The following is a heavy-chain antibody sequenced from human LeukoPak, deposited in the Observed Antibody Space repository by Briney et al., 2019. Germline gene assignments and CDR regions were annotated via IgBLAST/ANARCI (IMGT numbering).Heavy chain of an antibody. V-gene: IGHV3-23*01. CDR1: GFTFSSYA. CDR2: ISGSGGST. J-gene: IGHJ3*01. D-gene: IGHD6-13*01. Sequence: PGGSLRLSCAASGFTFSSYAMSWVRQAPGKGLEWVSAISGSGGSTYYADSVRGRLTISRDISKNTLYLQMNSLRAEDTAIYYCAKPGIAAYDAFDFWGQGTMVTVSS. CDR3: AKPGIAAYDAFDF.